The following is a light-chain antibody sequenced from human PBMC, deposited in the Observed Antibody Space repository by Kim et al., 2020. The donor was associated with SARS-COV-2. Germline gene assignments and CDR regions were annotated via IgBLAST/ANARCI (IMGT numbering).Light chain of an antibody. V-gene: IGLV2-18*02. CDR3: SSYTTSSTWV. J-gene: IGLJ3*02. CDR1: TSDVGGYNR. Sequence: QSALTQPPSVYGSPGQSVTISCTGTTSDVGGYNRVSWYQQAPGTAPKLMIYEVINRPSGVPGRFSGSRSGNTASLTISGLQPEDEADYYCSSYTTSSTWVFGGGTQLTVL. CDR2: EVI.